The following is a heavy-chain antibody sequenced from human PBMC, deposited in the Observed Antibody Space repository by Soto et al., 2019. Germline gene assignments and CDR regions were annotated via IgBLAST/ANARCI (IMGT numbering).Heavy chain of an antibody. V-gene: IGHV4-31*03. J-gene: IGHJ4*02. CDR1: GGSITTGGYY. CDR2: RYYSEST. Sequence: SETLSLTCTVSGGSITTGGYYWSWIRQLPGKGLEWIGHRYYSESTYYNPSLKSRVSISLDTSKNQFSLKLSFVTAADTAMYYCARTKCSGGSCYSWYLDYWGQGTPVTVPQ. D-gene: IGHD2-15*01. CDR3: ARTKCSGGSCYSWYLDY.